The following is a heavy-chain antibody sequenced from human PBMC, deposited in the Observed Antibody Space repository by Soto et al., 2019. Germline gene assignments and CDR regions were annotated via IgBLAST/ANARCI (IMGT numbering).Heavy chain of an antibody. CDR1: GYTFTSYG. CDR2: ISAYNGNT. D-gene: IGHD3-3*01. J-gene: IGHJ5*02. V-gene: IGHV1-18*01. CDR3: ASLRGESGYWGLFDP. Sequence: ASVKVSCKASGYTFTSYGISSVRQAPVQGLEWMGWISAYNGNTNYAQKLQGRVTMTKDTSTSIAYMELRSVISDDTAVYSCASLRGESGYWGLFDPWGQRALVTVSA.